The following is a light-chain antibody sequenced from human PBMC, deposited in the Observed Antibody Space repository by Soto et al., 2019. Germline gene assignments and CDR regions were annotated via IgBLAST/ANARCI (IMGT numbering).Light chain of an antibody. CDR1: QSLEYSDGRTF. CDR2: KVS. CDR3: MQGRYWDT. J-gene: IGKJ2*01. Sequence: DVVMTQSPLSLSVTLGQPASISCSSTQSLEYSDGRTFLNWFQQRPGQSPRRLLYKVSNRDSGVADRFSGSGSGTNFTLKISRVEADDVGVYFCMQGRYWDTFGQGTKLEIK. V-gene: IGKV2-30*01.